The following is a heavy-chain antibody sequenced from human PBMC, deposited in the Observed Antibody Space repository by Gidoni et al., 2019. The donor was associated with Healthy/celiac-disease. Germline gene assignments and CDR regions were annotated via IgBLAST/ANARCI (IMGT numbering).Heavy chain of an antibody. V-gene: IGHV3-7*01. CDR1: GFTFSSYW. Sequence: EVQLVESGGGLVQPGGSLRLSCAASGFTFSSYWMSWVRQAPGKGLEWVANIKQDGSEKYYVDSVKGRFTISRDNAKNSLYLQMNSLRAEDTAVYYCARSLNPYSYGWDAVGYWGQGTLVTVSS. CDR3: ARSLNPYSYGWDAVGY. CDR2: IKQDGSEK. J-gene: IGHJ4*02. D-gene: IGHD5-18*01.